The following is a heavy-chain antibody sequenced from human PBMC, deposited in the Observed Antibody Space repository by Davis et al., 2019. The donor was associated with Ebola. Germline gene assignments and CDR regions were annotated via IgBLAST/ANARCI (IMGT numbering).Heavy chain of an antibody. J-gene: IGHJ6*02. Sequence: ASVKVSCKASGYTFTGYYMHWVRQAPGQGLEWMGWINPNSGGTNYAQKFQGRVTMTRDTSISTAYMELSRLRSDDTAVYYCARDGYYDSSGPSVYYYYGMDVWGQGTTVTVSS. CDR3: ARDGYYDSSGPSVYYYYGMDV. CDR1: GYTFTGYY. CDR2: INPNSGGT. D-gene: IGHD3-22*01. V-gene: IGHV1-2*02.